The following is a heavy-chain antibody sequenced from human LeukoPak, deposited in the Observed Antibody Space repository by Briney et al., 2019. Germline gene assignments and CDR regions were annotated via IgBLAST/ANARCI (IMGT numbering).Heavy chain of an antibody. CDR2: TYYRSKWYN. J-gene: IGHJ3*02. CDR1: GDGVSSKSAT. D-gene: IGHD3-16*01. CDR3: ARVGHPWGIEDAFDI. V-gene: IGHV6-1*01. Sequence: SQTLSLTCAISGDGVSSKSATWNWIRQSPSRGLEWLGRTYYRSKWYNDYAVSVKGRITNNPDTSKNQFSLQLNSVTPEDTAVYYCARVGHPWGIEDAFDIWGQGTMVTVSS.